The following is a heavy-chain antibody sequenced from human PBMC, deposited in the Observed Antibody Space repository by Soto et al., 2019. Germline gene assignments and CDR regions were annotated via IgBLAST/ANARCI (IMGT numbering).Heavy chain of an antibody. D-gene: IGHD2-21*01. J-gene: IGHJ4*02. V-gene: IGHV3-23*01. CDR1: GFTFSSCT. CDR2: IRDSDSGGTT. Sequence: GGSLRLSCAASGFTFSSCTMSWVRQAPAKGLEWVSAIRDSDSGGTTYYADSVKGRFTISRDDSKNTLYLQMSSLRAEDTAMYYCAKVRVGIDVDFDYWGQGALVTVSS. CDR3: AKVRVGIDVDFDY.